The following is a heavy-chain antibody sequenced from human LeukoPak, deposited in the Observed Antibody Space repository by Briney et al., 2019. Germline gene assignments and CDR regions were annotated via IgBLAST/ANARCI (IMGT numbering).Heavy chain of an antibody. V-gene: IGHV3-74*01. CDR1: GFTFSSYW. D-gene: IGHD3-10*01. CDR2: INSDGSST. Sequence: GGSLRVSCAASGFTFSSYWMHWVRQAPGKGLVWVSRINSDGSSTSYADSVKGRFTISRDNAKNTLYLQMNSLRAEDTAVYYCATHRFGELLYYWGQRTLVTVSS. CDR3: ATHRFGELLYY. J-gene: IGHJ4*02.